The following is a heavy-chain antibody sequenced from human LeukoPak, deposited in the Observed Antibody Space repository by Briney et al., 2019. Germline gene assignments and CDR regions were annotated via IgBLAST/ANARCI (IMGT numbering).Heavy chain of an antibody. CDR3: ARGNPLLMITFGGLFDY. CDR1: GFIFSDHY. Sequence: GGSLRLSCGASGFIFSDHYMSWIRQAPGKGLEWISYISDGGRTIHYADSVKGRFTISRDNAKNSLYLQMNSLRPDDTVVYYCARGNPLLMITFGGLFDYWGQGTLVTVSS. V-gene: IGHV3-11*01. J-gene: IGHJ4*02. CDR2: ISDGGRTI. D-gene: IGHD3-16*01.